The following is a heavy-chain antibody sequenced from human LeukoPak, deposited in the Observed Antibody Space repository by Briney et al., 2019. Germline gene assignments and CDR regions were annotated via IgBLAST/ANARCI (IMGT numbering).Heavy chain of an antibody. CDR2: IYYSGST. J-gene: IGHJ4*02. Sequence: SETLSLTCTGSGGSISSYYWSWIRQPPGKGLEWIGDIYYSGSTNYNPSLKSRVTISVDTSKNQFSLKLSSVTAADTAVYYCASSFYDSSGYSSVFDYWGQGTLVTVSS. CDR1: GGSISSYY. V-gene: IGHV4-59*01. CDR3: ASSFYDSSGYSSVFDY. D-gene: IGHD3-22*01.